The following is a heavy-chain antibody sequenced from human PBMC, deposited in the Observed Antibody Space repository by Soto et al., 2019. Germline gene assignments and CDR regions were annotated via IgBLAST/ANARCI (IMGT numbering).Heavy chain of an antibody. Sequence: QVQLVQSGGEVKKPGASVKVSCKASGYTFRNYGISWVRQARGQGLEWMGWISPDTGNSNYAQKVQVRVTLTTETSTSTAYMELRSLRSDDTAVYYCARDVPNYYYRSGPYLQYALDIWGQGTMVTVSS. D-gene: IGHD3-22*01. V-gene: IGHV1-18*04. CDR2: ISPDTGNS. CDR3: ARDVPNYYYRSGPYLQYALDI. CDR1: GYTFRNYG. J-gene: IGHJ3*02.